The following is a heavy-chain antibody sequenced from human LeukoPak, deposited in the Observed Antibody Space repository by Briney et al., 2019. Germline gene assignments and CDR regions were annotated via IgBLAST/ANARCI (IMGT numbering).Heavy chain of an antibody. D-gene: IGHD6-13*01. Sequence: GGSLRLSCAASGFTFSSYAMSWVRQAPGKGLEWVSGISGSGGSTYYADSVKGRLTISRGNSKNTLYLQMNRRRAEDTAVYYCARDRGRGAAAGGFDYWGQGTLVTVSS. CDR2: ISGSGGST. CDR1: GFTFSSYA. V-gene: IGHV3-23*01. J-gene: IGHJ4*02. CDR3: ARDRGRGAAAGGFDY.